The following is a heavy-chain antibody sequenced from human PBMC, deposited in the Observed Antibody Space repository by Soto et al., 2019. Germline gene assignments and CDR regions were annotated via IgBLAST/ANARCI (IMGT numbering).Heavy chain of an antibody. Sequence: QVQLVQSGAEVKKPGASVKVSCKASGYTFSGYAMGWVRQAPGQGLEWMGWISAYNGNTEYAQKFQGRVTMTTDTSPSTALLELRGLTSDDTALYYCARPFGDYGDYAWSLRYLGQGTLVTVSS. CDR3: ARPFGDYGDYAWSLRY. CDR2: ISAYNGNT. D-gene: IGHD4-17*01. J-gene: IGHJ4*02. CDR1: GYTFSGYA. V-gene: IGHV1-18*01.